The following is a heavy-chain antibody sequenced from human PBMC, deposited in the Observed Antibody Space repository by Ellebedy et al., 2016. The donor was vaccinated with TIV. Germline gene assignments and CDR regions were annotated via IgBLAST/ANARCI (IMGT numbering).Heavy chain of an antibody. D-gene: IGHD6-6*01. Sequence: ASVQVSCKASGYTFTGYYMHWVRQAPGQGLEWLGWINPNSGGTNYAQKFQGRVTMTRDTSISTAYMELSRLRSDDTAVYYCARDYSSSTDFDYWGQGTLVTVSS. CDR3: ARDYSSSTDFDY. CDR1: GYTFTGYY. J-gene: IGHJ4*02. CDR2: INPNSGGT. V-gene: IGHV1-2*02.